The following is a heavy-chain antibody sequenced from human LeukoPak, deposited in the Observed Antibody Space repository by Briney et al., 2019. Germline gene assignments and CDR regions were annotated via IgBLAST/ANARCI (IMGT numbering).Heavy chain of an antibody. CDR3: AKAGYRNWFDP. J-gene: IGHJ5*02. V-gene: IGHV3-53*01. Sequence: GGSLRLSCTVSGFTVSSNSMSWVRQAPGKGLEWVSAINDDTPYYTDSVKGRFTISRDNSKNTLYLQMNSLRAEDTAVYYCAKAGYRNWFDPWGQGTLVTVSS. CDR2: INDDTP. CDR1: GFTVSSNS. D-gene: IGHD5-18*01.